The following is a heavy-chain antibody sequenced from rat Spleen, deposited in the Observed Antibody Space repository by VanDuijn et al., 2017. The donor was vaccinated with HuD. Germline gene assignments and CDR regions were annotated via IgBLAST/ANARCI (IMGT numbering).Heavy chain of an antibody. Sequence: EVKLLESGGGLVQPGGSLRLSCAASGFTFADFYMSWIRQSPGKAPECLSFIRNKANSYTTEYNPSVKGRFTISRDDSQNVLYLQMNTLRGEDTAIYYCAKHLYNNYDVMHAWGQGVAVTVSS. D-gene: IGHD1-10*01. CDR1: GFTFADFY. CDR2: IRNKANSYTT. J-gene: IGHJ4*01. V-gene: IGHV7-6*01. CDR3: AKHLYNNYDVMHA.